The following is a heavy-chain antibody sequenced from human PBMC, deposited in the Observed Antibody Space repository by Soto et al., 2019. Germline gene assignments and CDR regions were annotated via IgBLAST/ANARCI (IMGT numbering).Heavy chain of an antibody. V-gene: IGHV3-33*01. J-gene: IGHJ4*02. CDR2: IWYDGSNK. D-gene: IGHD1-1*01. Sequence: QVQLVESGGGVVQPGRSLRLSCAASGFTFSSYGMHWVRQAPGKGLEWVAVIWYDGSNKYYADSVKGRFTISRDNSKNTLDLQMNSLRAEDTAVYYCAREDGSWNDGYYFDYWGQGTLVTVSS. CDR1: GFTFSSYG. CDR3: AREDGSWNDGYYFDY.